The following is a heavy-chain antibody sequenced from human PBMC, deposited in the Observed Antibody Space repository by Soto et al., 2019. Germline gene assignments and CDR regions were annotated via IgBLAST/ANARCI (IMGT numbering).Heavy chain of an antibody. V-gene: IGHV4-30-4*01. D-gene: IGHD4-17*01. CDR1: GGSISSGDYY. J-gene: IGHJ4*02. CDR3: ASYGGNSAYFDY. CDR2: IYYSGST. Sequence: QVQLQESGPGLVKPSQTLSLTCTVSGGSISSGDYYWSWIRQPPGKGLEWIGYIYYSGSTYYNPSINSRVTISVDTFKYHFSLKLSSVTAVDTAVYYCASYGGNSAYFDYWGQGTLVTVSS.